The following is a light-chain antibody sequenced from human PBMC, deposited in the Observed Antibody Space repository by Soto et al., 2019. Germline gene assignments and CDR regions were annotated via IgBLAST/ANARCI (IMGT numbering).Light chain of an antibody. CDR2: RNN. J-gene: IGLJ2*01. V-gene: IGLV1-47*01. CDR3: AAWDDRLSGRVV. Sequence: QSVLTQPPSASGTPGQRVTISCSGSSSNIGSNYVYWYQQLPGTAPKLLIYRNNQRPSGVTDRFSGSKSGTSASLAISGLRSEDEADDYCAAWDDRLSGRVVFGGGTKLTVL. CDR1: SSNIGSNY.